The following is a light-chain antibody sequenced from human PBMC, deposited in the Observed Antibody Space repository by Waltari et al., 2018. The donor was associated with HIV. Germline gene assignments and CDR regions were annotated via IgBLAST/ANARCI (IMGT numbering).Light chain of an antibody. CDR3: QSTDRSGSYIR. J-gene: IGLJ2*01. CDR2: KDS. CDR1: ALSMQY. V-gene: IGLV3-25*03. Sequence: SYELTQPPSLSVSPGQTARITCSGDALSMQYGYWYQQKPGQAPVLVIYKDSERSSGIPERFSGSSSGTKVTLTISGAQAEDEAAYFWQSTDRSGSYIRFGGGTKLTVL.